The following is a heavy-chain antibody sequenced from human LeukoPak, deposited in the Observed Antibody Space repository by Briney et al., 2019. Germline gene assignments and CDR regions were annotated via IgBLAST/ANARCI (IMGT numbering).Heavy chain of an antibody. J-gene: IGHJ3*02. D-gene: IGHD3-3*01. CDR2: ITGNGGTT. CDR3: ARDESLGDLWSGYFDAFDI. V-gene: IGHV3-23*01. Sequence: GGSLRLSCAASGFTFSSYGLSWVRQAPGKGLEWVSGITGNGGTTYYADSVRGRFTISRDNSENTLFLQMNSLRAEDTAVYYCARDESLGDLWSGYFDAFDIWGQGTMVTVSS. CDR1: GFTFSSYG.